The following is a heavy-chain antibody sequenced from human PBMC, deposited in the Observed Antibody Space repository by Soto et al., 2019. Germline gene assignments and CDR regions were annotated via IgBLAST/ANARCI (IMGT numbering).Heavy chain of an antibody. CDR2: IKQDGSET. Sequence: GGSLRLSCAASGFSFSSYVMAWVRQAPGKGLEWVSEIKQDGSETFYVGSVKGRFTISRDNAKDSLDLQMNSLRAEDTALYYCARDRAFCSGTNCRRGSIYYYYMDVWGNGTTVTVSS. D-gene: IGHD2-2*01. V-gene: IGHV3-7*01. J-gene: IGHJ6*03. CDR1: GFSFSSYV. CDR3: ARDRAFCSGTNCRRGSIYYYYMDV.